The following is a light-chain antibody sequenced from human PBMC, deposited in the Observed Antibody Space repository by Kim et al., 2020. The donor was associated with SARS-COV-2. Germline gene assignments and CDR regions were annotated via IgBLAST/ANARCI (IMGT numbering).Light chain of an antibody. CDR3: TSYTSTSTLV. Sequence: QSALTQPASVSGSPGQSITISCTGTSSDVGGYIFVSWYQQQPGKAPKLILYDVSHRPSGVSNRFSGSKSGNRASLTIFGLQAEDEADYYCTSYTSTSTLVFGGGTHLTVL. CDR2: DVS. J-gene: IGLJ2*01. CDR1: SSDVGGYIF. V-gene: IGLV2-14*03.